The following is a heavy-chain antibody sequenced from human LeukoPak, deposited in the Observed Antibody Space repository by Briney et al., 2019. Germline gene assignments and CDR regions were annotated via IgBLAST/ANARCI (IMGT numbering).Heavy chain of an antibody. CDR1: GFTFSSYS. Sequence: GGSLRLSCAASGFTFSSYSMNWVRQAPGKGLEWVSSISSSSSYIYYADSVKGRFTISRDNAKNSLYLQMNSLRAEDTAVYYCARAITMIVVVGGYYFDYWGQGTLVTVSS. V-gene: IGHV3-21*01. CDR3: ARAITMIVVVGGYYFDY. CDR2: ISSSSSYI. D-gene: IGHD3-22*01. J-gene: IGHJ4*02.